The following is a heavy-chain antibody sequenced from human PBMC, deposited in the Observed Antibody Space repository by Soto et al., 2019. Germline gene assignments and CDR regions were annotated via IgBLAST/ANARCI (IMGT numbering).Heavy chain of an antibody. V-gene: IGHV3-30-3*01. Sequence: PGGSLRLSCAASGFTFSSYAMHWVRQAPGKGLEWVAVISYDGSNKYYADSVKGRFTISRDNSKNTLYLQMNSLRAEDTAVYYCARGRIEGSYYGMDVWGQGTTVTVSS. CDR3: ARGRIEGSYYGMDV. CDR2: ISYDGSNK. CDR1: GFTFSSYA. D-gene: IGHD2-21*01. J-gene: IGHJ6*02.